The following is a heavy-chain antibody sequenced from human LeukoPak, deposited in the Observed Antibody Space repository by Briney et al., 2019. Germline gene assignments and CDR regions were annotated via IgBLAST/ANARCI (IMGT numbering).Heavy chain of an antibody. D-gene: IGHD3-10*01. Sequence: KPSETLSLTCTVSGGSISSYLWSWIRQPPGKGLEWIGYIYYSGSTNYNPSLKSRVTILVDTSKNQFSLKVSSVTAADTAVYYCARSSGTNDAFDVWGQGTMVTVSS. V-gene: IGHV4-59*01. CDR1: GGSISSYL. CDR3: ARSSGTNDAFDV. J-gene: IGHJ3*01. CDR2: IYYSGST.